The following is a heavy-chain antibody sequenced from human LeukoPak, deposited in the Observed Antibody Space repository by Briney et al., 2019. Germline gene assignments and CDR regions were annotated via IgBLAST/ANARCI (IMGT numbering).Heavy chain of an antibody. V-gene: IGHV3-48*01. CDR1: GFTFNRYS. CDR2: ISSSSSTI. Sequence: DPGGSLRLSCAASGFTFNRYSMNWVRQAPGKGLEWVSYISSSSSTIYYADSVKGRFTISRDNSKNTLYLQMNSLRAEDTAVYYCARVTYGSGTYGAFDYWGQGTLVTVSS. D-gene: IGHD3-10*01. CDR3: ARVTYGSGTYGAFDY. J-gene: IGHJ4*02.